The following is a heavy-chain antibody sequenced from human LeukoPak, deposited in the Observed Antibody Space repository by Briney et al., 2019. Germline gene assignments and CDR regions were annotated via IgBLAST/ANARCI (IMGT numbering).Heavy chain of an antibody. D-gene: IGHD3-10*01. Sequence: SETLSLTCTVSGASITNYYWSWIRQPPGIKRLEWIGYIYYSGSTNYNPSLKRRVTISVGTSNNQFSLKLTSVTAADTAVYYCARSTRSWFDPWGQGTLVTVSS. CDR2: IYYSGST. CDR1: GASITNYY. J-gene: IGHJ5*02. V-gene: IGHV4-59*01. CDR3: ARSTRSWFDP.